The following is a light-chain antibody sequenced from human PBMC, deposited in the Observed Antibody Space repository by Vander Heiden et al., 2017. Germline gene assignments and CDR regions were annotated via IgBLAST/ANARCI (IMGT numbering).Light chain of an antibody. Sequence: DIRMTQSPSSLSASIGDRVTITCQASQDISNYLNWYQQKPGKAPKLLIYDASNLEKGVPSRSSGRGSGTDFTLTMSSLQPEDIATYSWQQDHNLITFGQGTQLEIK. CDR3: QQDHNLIT. V-gene: IGKV1-33*01. CDR2: DAS. CDR1: QDISNY. J-gene: IGKJ5*01.